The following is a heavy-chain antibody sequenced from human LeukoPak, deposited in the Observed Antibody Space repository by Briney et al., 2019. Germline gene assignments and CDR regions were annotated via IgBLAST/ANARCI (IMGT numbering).Heavy chain of an antibody. CDR2: IIPIFGTA. Sequence: SVKVSCKASGGTFSSYAISWVRQAPGQGLEWMGGIIPIFGTASYAQKFQGRVTMTRDTSTSTVYMELSSLRSEDTAVYYCARDSRTYSSSWYSELDYWGQGTLVTVSS. CDR1: GGTFSSYA. D-gene: IGHD6-13*01. CDR3: ARDSRTYSSSWYSELDY. J-gene: IGHJ4*02. V-gene: IGHV1-69*05.